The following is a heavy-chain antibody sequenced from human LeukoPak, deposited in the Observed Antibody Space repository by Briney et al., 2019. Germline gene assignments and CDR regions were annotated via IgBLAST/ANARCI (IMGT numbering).Heavy chain of an antibody. CDR1: GYTFTGYY. CDR3: ARDSSSSSGQVWFDP. Sequence: GASVKVSCKASGYTFTGYYMHWVRQAPGQGPEWMGWINPNSGGTNYAQKFQGRVTMTRDTSISTAYMELSRLRSDDTAVYYCARDSSSSSGQVWFDPWGQGTLVTVSS. J-gene: IGHJ5*02. V-gene: IGHV1-2*02. D-gene: IGHD2-2*01. CDR2: INPNSGGT.